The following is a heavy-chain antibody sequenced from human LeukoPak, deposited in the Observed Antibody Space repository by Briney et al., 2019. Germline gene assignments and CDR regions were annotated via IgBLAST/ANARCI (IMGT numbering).Heavy chain of an antibody. V-gene: IGHV3-7*03. CDR3: ARDTARGYSGYAKRYYYYGMDV. J-gene: IGHJ6*02. D-gene: IGHD5-12*01. CDR1: GFTFSSYW. CDR2: IKQDGSEK. Sequence: PGGSLRLSCAASGFTFSSYWMSWVRQAPGKGLEWVANIKQDGSEKYYVDSVKGRLTISRDNSKNTLYLQMNSLRAEDTAVYYCARDTARGYSGYAKRYYYYGMDVWGQGTTVTVSS.